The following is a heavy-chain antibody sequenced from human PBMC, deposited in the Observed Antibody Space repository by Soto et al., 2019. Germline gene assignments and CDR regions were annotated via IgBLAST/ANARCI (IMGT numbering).Heavy chain of an antibody. J-gene: IGHJ6*02. CDR3: ARIDYGGTYYYYYYGMDV. D-gene: IGHD4-17*01. Sequence: PGGSLRLSCAASGFTFSDYDMSWIRQAPGKGLEWVSYISSSGSTIYYADSVKGRFTISRDNAKNSLYLQMNSLRAEDTAVYYCARIDYGGTYYYYYYGMDVWGQGTTVTVSS. CDR1: GFTFSDYD. V-gene: IGHV3-11*01. CDR2: ISSSGSTI.